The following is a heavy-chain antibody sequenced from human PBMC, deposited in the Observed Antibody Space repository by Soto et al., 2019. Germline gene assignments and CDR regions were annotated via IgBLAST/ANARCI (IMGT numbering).Heavy chain of an antibody. V-gene: IGHV3-23*01. CDR3: ARLHSSSSWYYYYYGMDV. CDR2: VSGSGGGT. J-gene: IGHJ6*02. D-gene: IGHD6-13*01. Sequence: SGGSLRLSCAASGFTFNTYGMTWVRQAPGKGLEWVSTVSGSGGGTYYADSVKGRFTISRVNSKSTMYLQMSNLRAEDTAVYFCARLHSSSSWYYYYYGMDVWGQGTTVTVSS. CDR1: GFTFNTYG.